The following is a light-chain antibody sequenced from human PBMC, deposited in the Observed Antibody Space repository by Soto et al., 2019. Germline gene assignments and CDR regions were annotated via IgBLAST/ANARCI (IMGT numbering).Light chain of an antibody. J-gene: IGKJ2*01. CDR2: CAS. Sequence: EIVLTQAPGTLSLSPGERATLSCRASQSVSSSYLAWDQQKPGEAPRLLIYCASSRATGIPDRFSGSGSGTDFTLTISRLEPEDFAVYYCHQYGSSPTYTFGQGTKVEIK. CDR3: HQYGSSPTYT. CDR1: QSVSSSY. V-gene: IGKV3-20*01.